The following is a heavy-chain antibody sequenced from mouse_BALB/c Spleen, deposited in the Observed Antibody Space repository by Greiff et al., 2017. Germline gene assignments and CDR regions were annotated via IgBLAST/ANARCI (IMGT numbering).Heavy chain of an antibody. CDR3: ASTTGSRGRYFDV. J-gene: IGHJ1*01. CDR2: IWSGGST. CDR1: GFSLTSYG. V-gene: IGHV2-2*02. Sequence: QVQLQQSGPGLVQPSQSLSITCTVSGFSLTSYGVHWVRQSPGKGLEWLGVIWSGGSTDYNAAFISRLSISKDNSKSQVFFKMNSLQANETAIYYCASTTGSRGRYFDVWGAGTTVTVSS. D-gene: IGHD1-1*01.